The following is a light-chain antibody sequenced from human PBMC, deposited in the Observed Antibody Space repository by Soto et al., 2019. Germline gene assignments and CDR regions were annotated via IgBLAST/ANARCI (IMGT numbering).Light chain of an antibody. V-gene: IGKV3-15*01. CDR1: HSVSGS. CDR2: SAS. Sequence: EIELTQSPGTLSVSPGERATLSCRTPHSVSGSLAWYQQKPGRPPRLLIHSASTRAIGIPARFSGSGSGTDFTLNISSLQSEDFVVYYCQQYSNWPLYTFGQGTRLEIK. CDR3: QQYSNWPLYT. J-gene: IGKJ2*01.